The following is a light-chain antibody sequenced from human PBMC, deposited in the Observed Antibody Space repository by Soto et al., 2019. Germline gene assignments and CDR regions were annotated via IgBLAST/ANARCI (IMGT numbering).Light chain of an antibody. CDR2: DAS. CDR3: QQYNSYLWT. Sequence: DIQKTQCPSTLPASVGDRVTITCRASQSFTSWLAWYQHKPGKVPRLLIYDASSLESGVPSRFSGSGSGTEFTLTISSLQPDDFATYYCQQYNSYLWTFGQGTKVDIK. V-gene: IGKV1-5*01. J-gene: IGKJ1*01. CDR1: QSFTSW.